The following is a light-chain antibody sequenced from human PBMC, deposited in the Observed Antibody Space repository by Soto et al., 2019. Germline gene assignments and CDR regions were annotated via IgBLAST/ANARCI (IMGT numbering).Light chain of an antibody. CDR2: EVS. J-gene: IGLJ2*01. V-gene: IGLV2-18*02. CDR3: NSYTSSSTLV. Sequence: QSALTQPLSVSGSPGQSVTISCTGTSSDVGGYDRVSWYQQPPGTAPKLIIYEVSNRPSGVPDRFSGSKSGNTASLTISGLQAEDEADYYCNSYTSSSTLVFGGGTQLTVL. CDR1: SSDVGGYDR.